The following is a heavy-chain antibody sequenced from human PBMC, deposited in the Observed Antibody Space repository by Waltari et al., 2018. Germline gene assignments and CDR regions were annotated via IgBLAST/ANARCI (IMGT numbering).Heavy chain of an antibody. CDR3: AHRPTKYYHDSNDYCWFDP. CDR2: IYWNDDK. V-gene: IGHV2-5*01. D-gene: IGHD3-22*01. CDR1: GFSLTSSGVG. Sequence: QITLKESGPTLVKPTQTLTLTCTFSGFSLTSSGVGVGWIRQPPGKALEWLALIYWNDDKSYSPSLKSRLTITKDTSKNQVVLTMTNMDPVDTATYYCAHRPTKYYHDSNDYCWFDPWGQGTLVTVSS. J-gene: IGHJ5*02.